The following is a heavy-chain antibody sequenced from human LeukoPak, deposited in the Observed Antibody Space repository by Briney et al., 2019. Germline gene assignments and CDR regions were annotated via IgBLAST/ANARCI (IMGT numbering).Heavy chain of an antibody. CDR2: ISWNSGSI. V-gene: IGHV3-9*03. Sequence: LGGSLRLSCAASGFTFDDYAMHWVLQAPGKGLEWVSGISWNSGSIGYADSVKGRFTISGDNAKNSLYLQMNSLRAEDMALYYCAKDHSSSSGIGYFDYWGQGTLVTVSS. CDR1: GFTFDDYA. D-gene: IGHD6-6*01. CDR3: AKDHSSSSGIGYFDY. J-gene: IGHJ4*02.